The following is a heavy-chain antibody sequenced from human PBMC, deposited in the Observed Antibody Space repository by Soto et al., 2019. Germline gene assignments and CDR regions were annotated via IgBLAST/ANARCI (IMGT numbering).Heavy chain of an antibody. J-gene: IGHJ3*02. Sequence: ASVKVSCKASGYTFTSYAMHWVRQAPGQRLEWMGWINAGNGNTEYSQKFQGRVTITRDTSASTAYMELSSLRSEDTAVYYCARDLGGAYSYADAFDIWGQGTMVTVSS. CDR3: ARDLGGAYSYADAFDI. V-gene: IGHV1-3*01. D-gene: IGHD5-18*01. CDR2: INAGNGNT. CDR1: GYTFTSYA.